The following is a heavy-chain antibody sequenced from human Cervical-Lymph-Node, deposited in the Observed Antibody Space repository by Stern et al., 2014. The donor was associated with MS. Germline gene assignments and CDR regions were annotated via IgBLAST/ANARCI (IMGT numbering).Heavy chain of an antibody. J-gene: IGHJ2*01. V-gene: IGHV1-18*01. CDR3: ARDTAQLASWYFDL. CDR1: GYTFNRSG. Sequence: VQLVESGAEVKKPGASVKVSCKASGYTFNRSGITWVRQAPGQGLEWMGWINTYSGDITYAQNFLGRVTMTTDTSTTTGYMELRRLRPDDTAVYYCARDTAQLASWYFDLWGRGTLVTVSS. D-gene: IGHD6-6*01. CDR2: INTYSGDI.